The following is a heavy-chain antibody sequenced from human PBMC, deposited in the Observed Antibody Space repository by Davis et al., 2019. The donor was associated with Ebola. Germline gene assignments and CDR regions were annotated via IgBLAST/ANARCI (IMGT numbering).Heavy chain of an antibody. D-gene: IGHD1-26*01. CDR3: ARGCLLGIRSLAYFDY. V-gene: IGHV4-61*01. CDR2: VSSTGTT. Sequence: SETLSLTCTVSGDSVNSGHIYWSWIRQPPGKGLEWIGYVSSTGTTSYNPSLESRVTTSVDTSKNQFSLKVTSVTAADTAKYYCARGCLLGIRSLAYFDYWGQGVLVTVSS. J-gene: IGHJ4*02. CDR1: GDSVNSGHIY.